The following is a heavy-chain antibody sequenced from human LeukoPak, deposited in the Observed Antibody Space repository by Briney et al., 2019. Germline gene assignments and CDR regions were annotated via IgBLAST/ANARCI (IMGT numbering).Heavy chain of an antibody. CDR3: ARASYYGSGSYLGY. CDR1: GGSFSGYY. D-gene: IGHD3-10*01. J-gene: IGHJ4*02. CDR2: INHSGST. Sequence: SETLSLTCAVYGGSFSGYYWSWIRQPPGKGLEWIGEINHSGSTNYNPSLKSRVTISVDTSKNQFSLKLSSVTAADTAVYYCARASYYGSGSYLGYWGQGTLVTVPS. V-gene: IGHV4-34*01.